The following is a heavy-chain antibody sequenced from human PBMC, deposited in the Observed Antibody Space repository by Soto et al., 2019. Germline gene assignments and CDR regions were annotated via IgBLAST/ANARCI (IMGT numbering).Heavy chain of an antibody. CDR1: GYNFSNYW. J-gene: IGHJ4*02. V-gene: IGHV5-51*01. Sequence: GESLKISCKGSGYNFSNYWIGWVRQMPGKGLECMGIIYPDDSDAKYSPAFQGQVTISADKSNSTAYLQWSSLRASDTAMYYCARQIVSAAYSFDFWGQGTLVTVYS. CDR2: IYPDDSDA. D-gene: IGHD2-2*01. CDR3: ARQIVSAAYSFDF.